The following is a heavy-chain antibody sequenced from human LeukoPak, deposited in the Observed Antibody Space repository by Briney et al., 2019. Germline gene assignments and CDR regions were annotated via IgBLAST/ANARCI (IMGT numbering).Heavy chain of an antibody. Sequence: GGSLRLSCVASGFTFSSYAMHWVRQAPGKGLEYVSAISSNGGSTYYVETVKGRFTISRDNSKNTLHPQMGSLRAEDMAGYYCARGYCSTTSCSPLDAFDIWGQGTMVTVSS. CDR2: ISSNGGST. CDR1: GFTFSSYA. D-gene: IGHD2-2*01. V-gene: IGHV3-64*02. CDR3: ARGYCSTTSCSPLDAFDI. J-gene: IGHJ3*02.